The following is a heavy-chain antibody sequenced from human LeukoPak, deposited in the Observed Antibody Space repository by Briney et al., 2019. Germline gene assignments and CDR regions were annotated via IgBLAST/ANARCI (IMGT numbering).Heavy chain of an antibody. D-gene: IGHD3-10*01. J-gene: IGHJ4*02. CDR3: ARVKVRGVTYFDY. V-gene: IGHV3-21*01. CDR1: PLTFNRYV. Sequence: GGSLRLSFTSSPLTFNRYVMAWGRQAPGKGLEWVSSISSSSSYIYYADSVKGRFTISRDNAKNSLYLQMNSLRAEDTAAYYCARVKVRGVTYFDYWGQGTLVTVSS. CDR2: ISSSSSYI.